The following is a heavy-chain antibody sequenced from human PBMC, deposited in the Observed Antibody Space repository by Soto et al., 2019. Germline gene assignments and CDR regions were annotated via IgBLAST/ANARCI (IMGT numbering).Heavy chain of an antibody. V-gene: IGHV3-15*01. CDR3: TTDLRYYGSGSYRRTDY. CDR1: GFTFSNAW. CDR2: IKSKTDGGTT. J-gene: IGHJ4*02. D-gene: IGHD3-10*01. Sequence: GGSLRLSCAASGFTFSNAWMSWVRQAPGKGLEWVGRIKSKTDGGTTDYAAPVKGRFTISRDDSKNTLYLQMNSLKTEDTAVYYCTTDLRYYGSGSYRRTDYWGQGTLVTVSS.